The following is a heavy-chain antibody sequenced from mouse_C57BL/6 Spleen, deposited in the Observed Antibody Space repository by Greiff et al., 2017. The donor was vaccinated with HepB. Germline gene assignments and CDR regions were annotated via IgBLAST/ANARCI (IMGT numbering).Heavy chain of an antibody. D-gene: IGHD2-3*01. CDR2: INPSTGGT. CDR3: ARWLLRGDYAMDY. CDR1: GYSFTGYY. Sequence: VQLQQSGPELVKPGASVKISCKASGYSFTGYYMNWVKQSPEKSLEWIGEINPSTGGTTYNQKFKAKATLTVDKSSSTAYMQLKSLTSEDSAVYYCARWLLRGDYAMDYWGQGTSVTVSS. J-gene: IGHJ4*01. V-gene: IGHV1-42*01.